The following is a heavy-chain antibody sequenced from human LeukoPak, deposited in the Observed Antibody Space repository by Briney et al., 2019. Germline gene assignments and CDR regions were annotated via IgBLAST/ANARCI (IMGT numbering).Heavy chain of an antibody. Sequence: PGRSLRLSCAASGFTFSSYSMNWVRQAPGKGLEWVSSISSSSSYIYYADSVKGRFTISRDNAKNLLYLQMNSLRAEDTAVYYCARDPHPGWFLYWGQGTLVTVSS. J-gene: IGHJ4*02. D-gene: IGHD3-9*01. CDR3: ARDPHPGWFLY. V-gene: IGHV3-21*01. CDR1: GFTFSSYS. CDR2: ISSSSSYI.